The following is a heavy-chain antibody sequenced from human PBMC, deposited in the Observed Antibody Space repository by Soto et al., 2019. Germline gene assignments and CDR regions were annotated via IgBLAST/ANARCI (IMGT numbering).Heavy chain of an antibody. CDR3: VLQLWPQGQVDY. D-gene: IGHD5-18*01. Sequence: SVKVSCKASGGTFSSYAISWVRQAPGQGLEWMGGIIPIFGTANYAQKFQGRVTITADESTSTAYMELSSLRSEDTAVYYCVLQLWPQGQVDYWGQGTLVTVYS. V-gene: IGHV1-69*13. CDR1: GGTFSSYA. CDR2: IIPIFGTA. J-gene: IGHJ4*02.